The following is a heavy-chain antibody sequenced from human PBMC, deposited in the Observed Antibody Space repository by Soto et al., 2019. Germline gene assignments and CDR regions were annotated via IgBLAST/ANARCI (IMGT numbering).Heavy chain of an antibody. CDR2: VSGSGDST. CDR1: GITFRQHA. V-gene: IGHV3-23*01. D-gene: IGHD3-9*01. J-gene: IGHJ4*02. Sequence: GGSLRLSCAASGITFRQHAMSWVRQAPGKGLEWVSAVSGSGDSTYYAASVQGRFTISRDNSKNTLYLQMNSLRAEDTAVYYCAKRTGPNDYWGQGTLVTVSS. CDR3: AKRTGPNDY.